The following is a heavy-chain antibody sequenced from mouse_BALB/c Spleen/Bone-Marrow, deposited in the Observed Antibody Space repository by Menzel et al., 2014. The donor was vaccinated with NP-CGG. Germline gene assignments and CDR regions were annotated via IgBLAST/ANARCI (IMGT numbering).Heavy chain of an antibody. V-gene: IGHV1-69*01. CDR2: IDTSDSYT. CDR1: GYTFTDNW. Sequence: AQVAESGAELGMPGASVKMSCKASGYTFTDNWMYWVKQRPGQGLEWIGAIDTSDSYTNFNQKFMGKASLTVDASSSTAYMQVSSPTSDDSAVYYCARGGHDFSLDYWGQGTSVTVSS. D-gene: IGHD2-4*01. CDR3: ARGGHDFSLDY. J-gene: IGHJ4*01.